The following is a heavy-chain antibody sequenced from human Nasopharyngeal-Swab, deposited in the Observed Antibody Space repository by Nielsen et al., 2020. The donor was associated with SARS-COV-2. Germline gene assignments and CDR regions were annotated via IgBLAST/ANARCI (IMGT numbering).Heavy chain of an antibody. Sequence: GGSLRLSCAASGFTFRNYAMTWVRQAPGKGLEWVSTVTGNGADTYYAESVRGRFIISRDNSKNSLYLQMTGLRAEDTAIYYCVKVSSEDVWGQGTTVTVSS. CDR1: GFTFRNYA. V-gene: IGHV3-23*01. CDR2: VTGNGADT. J-gene: IGHJ6*02. CDR3: VKVSSEDV.